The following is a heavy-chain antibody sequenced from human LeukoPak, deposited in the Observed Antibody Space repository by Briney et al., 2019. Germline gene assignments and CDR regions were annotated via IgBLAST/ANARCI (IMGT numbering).Heavy chain of an antibody. CDR3: AKHMSGGNSNGFDY. Sequence: SLRLSCAASGFTFDDYAIHWVRQAPGKGLEWVSGISWNSNSIGYADSVKGRFTISRDNAKNSLYQQMNSLRAEDTALYYCAKHMSGGNSNGFDYWGQGTLVTVSS. CDR2: ISWNSNSI. CDR1: GFTFDDYA. J-gene: IGHJ4*02. D-gene: IGHD4-23*01. V-gene: IGHV3-9*01.